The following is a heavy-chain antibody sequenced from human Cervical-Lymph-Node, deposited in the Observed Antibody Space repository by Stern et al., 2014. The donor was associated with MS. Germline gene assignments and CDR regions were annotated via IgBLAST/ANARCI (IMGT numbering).Heavy chain of an antibody. J-gene: IGHJ4*02. Sequence: QLQLQELGPGLVKPSQTLSLTCNVSGGSISSDDYYWGWIRQPPGKGLEWIGYIFYTGSSHYNPSLKSRVVISVDTYNSQFSLRLSSVTAADTAVYYCARRTYYSAAIDYWGQGTLVTVSS. CDR1: GGSISSDDYY. V-gene: IGHV4-30-4*01. D-gene: IGHD3-10*01. CDR3: ARRTYYSAAIDY. CDR2: IFYTGSS.